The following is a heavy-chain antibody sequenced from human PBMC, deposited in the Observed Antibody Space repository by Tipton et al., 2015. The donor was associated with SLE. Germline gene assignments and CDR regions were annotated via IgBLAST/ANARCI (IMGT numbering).Heavy chain of an antibody. J-gene: IGHJ4*02. Sequence: TLSLTCAVYGGSFSGYYWSWIRQPPGKGLEWIGEINHSGSTNYNPSLKSRVTISVDTSKNQFSLKLSSVTAADTAVYYCVRDHGGYVGYWGQGTLVTVSS. V-gene: IGHV4-34*01. D-gene: IGHD5-12*01. CDR1: GGSFSGYY. CDR3: VRDHGGYVGY. CDR2: INHSGST.